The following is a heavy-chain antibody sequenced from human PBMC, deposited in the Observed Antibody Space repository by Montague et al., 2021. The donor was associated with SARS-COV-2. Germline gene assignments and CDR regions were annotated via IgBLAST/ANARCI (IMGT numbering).Heavy chain of an antibody. Sequence: SETLSLTCSVSGDSITTYYWSWIRQSPGRGLEWIGHIYYTGTTKYDPSLKSRVTISVDTSRRQFSLKLKSVTAADTAMYYCARAQNTCFIANCVNYFDFWGLGAQVTVSS. J-gene: IGHJ4*02. CDR1: GDSITTYY. CDR3: ARAQNTCFIANCVNYFDF. D-gene: IGHD1-1*01. CDR2: IYYTGTT. V-gene: IGHV4-59*01.